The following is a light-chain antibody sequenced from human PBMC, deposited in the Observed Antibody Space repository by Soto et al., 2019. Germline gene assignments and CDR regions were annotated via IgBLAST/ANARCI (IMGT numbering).Light chain of an antibody. CDR1: SSNIGAGYD. Sequence: QSVLTQPPSVSGAPGQRVTISCTGSSSNIGAGYDVHWYQQLPGTAPKLLLYNDNNRPSGVPDRISGSKSGTSASLAITGHQAEDEADYYCQSYDSSLSGYVFGTGTKVTVL. J-gene: IGLJ1*01. CDR2: NDN. V-gene: IGLV1-40*01. CDR3: QSYDSSLSGYV.